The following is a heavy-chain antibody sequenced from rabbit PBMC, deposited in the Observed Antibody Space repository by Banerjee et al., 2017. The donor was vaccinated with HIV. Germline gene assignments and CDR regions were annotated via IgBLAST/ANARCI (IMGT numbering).Heavy chain of an antibody. CDR1: GFTLSSYF. J-gene: IGHJ3*01. CDR3: ASHADRSWWFTRLDL. D-gene: IGHD4-2*01. CDR2: IYNGDGNT. Sequence: QSLEESGGDLVKPGASLTLTCTASGFTLSSYFMCWVRQAPGKGLEWISCIYNGDGNTYYANWAKGRFTISKTSSTTVTLQMTSLTAADTATYFCASHADRSWWFTRLDLWGPGTLVTVS. V-gene: IGHV1S40*01.